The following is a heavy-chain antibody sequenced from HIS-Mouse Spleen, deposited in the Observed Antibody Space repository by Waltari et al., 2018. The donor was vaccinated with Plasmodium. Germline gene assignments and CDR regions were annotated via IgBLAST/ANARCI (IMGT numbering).Heavy chain of an antibody. V-gene: IGHV3-30*18. CDR2: ISYDGSNK. Sequence: AASGFTFSSYGMPWVRPAPGKGLEWVAVISYDGSNKYFADSVKGRFTISRDNSKNTLYLQMNSLRAEDTAVYYCAKDRRSSSWYVDYWGQGTLVTVSS. J-gene: IGHJ4*02. D-gene: IGHD6-13*01. CDR1: GFTFSSYG. CDR3: AKDRRSSSWYVDY.